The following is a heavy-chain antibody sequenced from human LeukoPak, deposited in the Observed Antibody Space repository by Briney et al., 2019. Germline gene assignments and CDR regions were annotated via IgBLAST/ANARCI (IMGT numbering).Heavy chain of an antibody. V-gene: IGHV4-34*01. CDR3: ASEHYDFWRGYYNWFDP. D-gene: IGHD3-3*01. Sequence: SETLSLTCAVYGGSFSGYYWSWIRQPPGKGLEWIGSIYFTGTTYHNPSLKSRVTMSVDTSKNQFSLKLSSVTAADTAVYYCASEHYDFWRGYYNWFDPWGQGTLVTVSS. CDR2: IYFTGTT. J-gene: IGHJ5*02. CDR1: GGSFSGYY.